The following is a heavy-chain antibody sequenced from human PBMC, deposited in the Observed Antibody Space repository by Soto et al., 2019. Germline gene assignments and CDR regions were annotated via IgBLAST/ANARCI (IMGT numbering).Heavy chain of an antibody. J-gene: IGHJ4*02. CDR2: ITGSGAGT. CDR1: GFTFSTYA. CDR3: AKRTVATYYFDY. D-gene: IGHD5-12*01. Sequence: EVQLLESGGGLVQPGGSLRLSCAASGFTFSTYAMSWVRQAPGKGLEWVSAITGSGAGTYYADSVKGRFTISRDNSESTLYLQMTTLRAEDTAIYYCAKRTVATYYFDYWGQGTLVTVSS. V-gene: IGHV3-23*01.